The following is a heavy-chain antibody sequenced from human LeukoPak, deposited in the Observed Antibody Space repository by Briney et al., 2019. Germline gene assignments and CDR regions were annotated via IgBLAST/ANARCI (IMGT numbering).Heavy chain of an antibody. D-gene: IGHD7-27*01. J-gene: IGHJ4*02. V-gene: IGHV4-59*01. CDR1: GGSISSYY. CDR2: IYYSGST. CDR3: TTGAPPRFDY. Sequence: SETLSLTCTVSGGSISSYYWSWIRQPPGKGLEWIGYIYYSGSTNYNPSLKSRVTISVDTSKNQFSLKLSSVTAADTAVYYCTTGAPPRFDYWGRGTLVTVSS.